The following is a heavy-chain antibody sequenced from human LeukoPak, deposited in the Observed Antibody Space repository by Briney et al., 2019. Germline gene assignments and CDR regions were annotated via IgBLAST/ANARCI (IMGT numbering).Heavy chain of an antibody. D-gene: IGHD6-19*01. V-gene: IGHV4-59*08. Sequence: PSETLSLTCTVSGGSISSYYWSWIRQPPGKGLEWIGYIYYSGSTNYNPSLKSRVTILVDTSKNQFSLKLSSVTAADTAVYYCARQLGYSSGWYEGVYYYMDVWGKGTTVTISS. CDR2: IYYSGST. J-gene: IGHJ6*03. CDR1: GGSISSYY. CDR3: ARQLGYSSGWYEGVYYYMDV.